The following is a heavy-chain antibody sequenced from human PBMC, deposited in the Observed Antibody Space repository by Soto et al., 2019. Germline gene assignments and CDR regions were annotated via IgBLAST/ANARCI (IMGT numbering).Heavy chain of an antibody. CDR3: AKVSSSWYSGFFDL. CDR2: ITSSSSST. V-gene: IGHV3-11*05. D-gene: IGHD6-13*01. CDR1: GFTFREYY. Sequence: SLSLCCAPSGFTFREYYLRLIPQAPGKGLEWVSYITSSSSSTTYADSVKGRFTISRDNAKNSLYLQMISLRAEDTAVYYCAKVSSSWYSGFFDLWGQGTLVTVSS. J-gene: IGHJ4*02.